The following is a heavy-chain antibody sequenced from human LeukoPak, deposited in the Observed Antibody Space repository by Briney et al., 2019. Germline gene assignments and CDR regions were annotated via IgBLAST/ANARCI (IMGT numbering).Heavy chain of an antibody. CDR2: IYYSGST. CDR1: GGSISSSSYY. Sequence: PSETLSLTCTVSGGSISSSSYYWGWIRQPPGKGLEWIGSIYYSGSTNYNPSLKSRVTISVDTSKNQFSLKLSSVTAADTAVYYCARKGTWIDDAFDIWGQGTMVTVSS. V-gene: IGHV4-39*07. J-gene: IGHJ3*02. D-gene: IGHD1-1*01. CDR3: ARKGTWIDDAFDI.